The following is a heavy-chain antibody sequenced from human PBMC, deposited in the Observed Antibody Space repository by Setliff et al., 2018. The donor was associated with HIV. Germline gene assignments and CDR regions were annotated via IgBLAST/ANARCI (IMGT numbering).Heavy chain of an antibody. CDR1: GYSISSGYY. Sequence: LSLTCAVSGYSISSGYYWGWIRQPPGKGLEWIGSIYHSGSTYYNPSLKSRVTISVDTSKNQFSLKLSSVTAADTAVYYCARMYSGYDWSPAGARARYFDYWGQGTLVTVSS. V-gene: IGHV4-38-2*01. CDR3: ARMYSGYDWSPAGARARYFDY. J-gene: IGHJ4*02. D-gene: IGHD5-12*01. CDR2: IYHSGST.